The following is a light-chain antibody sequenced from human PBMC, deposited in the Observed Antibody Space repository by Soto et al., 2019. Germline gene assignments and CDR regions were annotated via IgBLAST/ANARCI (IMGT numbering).Light chain of an antibody. CDR1: QGISNW. CDR2: AAS. J-gene: IGKJ3*01. Sequence: DIQMTQSPSSVSASVGDRVTITCRASQGISNWLAWYQQKPGKAPKLLIYAASSLQSGVPSRFSGIGSGTDFTRTISSLQPEDFATYYCQQANSFPFTFGPGTKFDIK. CDR3: QQANSFPFT. V-gene: IGKV1-12*01.